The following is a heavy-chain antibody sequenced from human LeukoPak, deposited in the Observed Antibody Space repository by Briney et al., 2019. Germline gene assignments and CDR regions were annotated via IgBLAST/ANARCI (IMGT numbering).Heavy chain of an antibody. D-gene: IGHD6-13*01. CDR1: GYTFTNYG. Sequence: ASAKVSCKASGYTFTNYGISWVRRAPGQGLEWMGWISGYNGDTRNPQKLQGRITLTTDTSTSTAYMELRSLRSDDTAVYYCARDSYSSSRYEYWGQGTLVTVSS. CDR3: ARDSYSSSRYEY. CDR2: ISGYNGDT. V-gene: IGHV1-18*01. J-gene: IGHJ4*02.